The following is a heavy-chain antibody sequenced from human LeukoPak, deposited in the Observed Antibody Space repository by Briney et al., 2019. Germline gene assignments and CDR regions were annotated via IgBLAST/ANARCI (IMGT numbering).Heavy chain of an antibody. V-gene: IGHV3-74*01. J-gene: IGHJ4*02. Sequence: GALRLFLVVPGFTLRRFLMHWVRQAPGGGLVDFSRISSDGSDIFYADSVKGRFTISRVNSKNMLHLQMNSLRAEDTAVYYCARGEKAGIAAAGTNDYWGQGTLVTVSS. D-gene: IGHD6-13*01. CDR3: ARGEKAGIAAAGTNDY. CDR2: ISSDGSDI. CDR1: GFTLRRFL.